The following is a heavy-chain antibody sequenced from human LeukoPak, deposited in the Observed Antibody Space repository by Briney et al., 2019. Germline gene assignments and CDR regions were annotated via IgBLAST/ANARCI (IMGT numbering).Heavy chain of an antibody. D-gene: IGHD6-13*01. CDR3: ARGRRERSSNWSDY. Sequence: GGSLRLSCAASGFTFSTFTMNWVRQAPGKGLEWVSSISSGSRYIYYADSVKGRFTISRDNAKNSLLLLMSSLRAEDTAVYYCARGRRERSSNWSDYWGQGTLVTVSS. V-gene: IGHV3-21*01. CDR1: GFTFSTFT. J-gene: IGHJ5*01. CDR2: ISSGSRYI.